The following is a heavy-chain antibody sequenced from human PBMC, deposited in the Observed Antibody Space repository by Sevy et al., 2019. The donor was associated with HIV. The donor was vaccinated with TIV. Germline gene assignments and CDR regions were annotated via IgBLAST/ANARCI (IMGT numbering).Heavy chain of an antibody. CDR2: ISTYNGET. D-gene: IGHD3-22*01. J-gene: IGHJ4*02. CDR3: ARDSDGSGHYYADFFDY. Sequence: ASVKVSCKASGYTFTTYPIGWVRQAPGQGLEWMGWISTYNGETRDAQKFQGRATMTTDTSTSTAYLDLRSLRSDDTALYYCARDSDGSGHYYADFFDYWGQGTLVTVSS. CDR1: GYTFTTYP. V-gene: IGHV1-18*01.